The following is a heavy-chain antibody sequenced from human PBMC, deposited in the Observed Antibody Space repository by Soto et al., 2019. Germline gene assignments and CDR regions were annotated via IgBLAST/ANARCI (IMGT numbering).Heavy chain of an antibody. CDR2: INHSGST. J-gene: IGHJ3*02. CDR3: ARLALRFHGAFDI. CDR1: GGSFSGYY. V-gene: IGHV4-34*01. Sequence: QVQLQQWGAGLLKPSETLSLTCAVYGGSFSGYYWSWIRQPPGKGQEWIGEINHSGSTNYNPSLKSRVIISVDTSKNQFSLKLSSVTAADTAVYYCARLALRFHGAFDIWGQGTMVTVSS. D-gene: IGHD3-3*01.